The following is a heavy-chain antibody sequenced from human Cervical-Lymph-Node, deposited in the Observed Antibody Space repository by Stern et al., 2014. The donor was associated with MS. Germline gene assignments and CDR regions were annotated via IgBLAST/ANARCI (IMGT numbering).Heavy chain of an antibody. CDR2: INPSDAGT. D-gene: IGHD6-13*01. Sequence: QVQLLQPGAEVKKPGASVKVSCKASGYTFTRYHMHWVRQAPGQGLEWLGIINPSDAGTKYAQKFQGRVTMTRDTSTSTVYMDLRSLTSEDTAVYFCARDSTSWCAEYWGQGTLVTVSS. CDR3: ARDSTSWCAEY. V-gene: IGHV1-46*01. J-gene: IGHJ4*02. CDR1: GYTFTRYH.